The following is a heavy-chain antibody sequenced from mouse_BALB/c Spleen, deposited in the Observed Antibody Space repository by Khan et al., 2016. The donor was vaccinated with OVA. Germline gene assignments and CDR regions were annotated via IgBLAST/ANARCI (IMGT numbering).Heavy chain of an antibody. V-gene: IGHV3-2*02. Sequence: EVQLQESGPGLVKPSQSLSLTCTVTGYSITSDYAWNWIRQFPGNKLEWMGYISYSGSTSYNPSLKSRISITRDTSKNQFFLQLNSLTTEDTATYYCARDGSRYNYAMDYWGQGTAVTVSS. J-gene: IGHJ4*01. CDR3: ARDGSRYNYAMDY. D-gene: IGHD2-3*01. CDR2: ISYSGST. CDR1: GYSITSDYA.